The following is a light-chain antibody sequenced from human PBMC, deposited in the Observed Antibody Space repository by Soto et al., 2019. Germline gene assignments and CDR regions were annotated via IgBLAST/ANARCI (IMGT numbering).Light chain of an antibody. Sequence: QSALTQPASVSGSPGQSITISCTGTSSDVGGYNYASWSQQHPGKAPQLMIYEVSKRPSGVSNRFSGSKSGNTASLTISGLQAEDEADYYCSSYTSSSTYVSGTGTKVTVL. V-gene: IGLV2-14*01. CDR2: EVS. CDR3: SSYTSSSTYV. CDR1: SSDVGGYNY. J-gene: IGLJ1*01.